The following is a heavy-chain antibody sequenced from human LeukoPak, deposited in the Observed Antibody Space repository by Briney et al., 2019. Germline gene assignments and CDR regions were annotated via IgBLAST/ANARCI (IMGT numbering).Heavy chain of an antibody. D-gene: IGHD3-16*02. CDR3: ARDPKVWGSYRYIY. J-gene: IGHJ4*02. V-gene: IGHV4-39*07. CDR2: IYYSGST. Sequence: SETLSLTCTVSGGSISSSSYYWGWIRQPPGKGLEWIGSIYYSGSTYYNPSLKSRVTISVDTSKNQFSLKLSSVTAADTAVYYCARDPKVWGSYRYIYWGQGTLVTVSS. CDR1: GGSISSSSYY.